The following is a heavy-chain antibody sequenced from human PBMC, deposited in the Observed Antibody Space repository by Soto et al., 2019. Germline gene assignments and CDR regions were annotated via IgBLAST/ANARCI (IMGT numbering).Heavy chain of an antibody. V-gene: IGHV3-7*01. CDR2: INQDGSEK. Sequence: GGSLRLSCEASGFTFSNYWMSWVRQAPGKGLEWVANINQDGSEKCFVGSVNGRFTISRDNAKNSLFLHVNSLRAEDTAVYYCAREKRANGYFDYWGQGTLVTVSS. CDR3: AREKRANGYFDY. D-gene: IGHD6-25*01. CDR1: GFTFSNYW. J-gene: IGHJ4*02.